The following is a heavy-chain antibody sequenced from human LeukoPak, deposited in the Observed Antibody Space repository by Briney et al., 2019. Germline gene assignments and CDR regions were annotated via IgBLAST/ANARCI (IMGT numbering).Heavy chain of an antibody. V-gene: IGHV1-18*01. D-gene: IGHD2/OR15-2a*01. J-gene: IGHJ6*02. Sequence: ASVKVSFKASGYAFISYGINWVRQAPGQGLEWMGWISASNGHTNYAQKFQGRVTLTTDTSTSTAYMELRALRTDDTAAYYCARDRVTFSYYYYGMDVWGQGTTVTVSS. CDR2: ISASNGHT. CDR3: ARDRVTFSYYYYGMDV. CDR1: GYAFISYG.